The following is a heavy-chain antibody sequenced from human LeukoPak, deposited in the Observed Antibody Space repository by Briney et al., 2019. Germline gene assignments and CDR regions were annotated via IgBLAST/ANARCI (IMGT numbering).Heavy chain of an antibody. V-gene: IGHV3-53*01. D-gene: IGHD3-22*01. CDR3: ARAPFYYDSSGYPYFDG. J-gene: IGHJ4*02. Sequence: PGGFLRLSCAASGFTISTNYMSWVRQAPGKGLEWVSVMYTGGSTYYADSVKGRLTISRDNSKNTLYLQMNSLRAEDTALYYCARAPFYYDSSGYPYFDGWGQGTLVTVSS. CDR2: MYTGGST. CDR1: GFTISTNY.